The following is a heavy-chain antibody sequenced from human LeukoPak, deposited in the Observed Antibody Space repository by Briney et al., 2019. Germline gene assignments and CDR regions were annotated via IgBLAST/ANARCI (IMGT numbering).Heavy chain of an antibody. D-gene: IGHD3-10*01. J-gene: IGHJ4*02. CDR3: ALMIRGVVNRLDY. V-gene: IGHV1-2*02. CDR2: IDPNSGGT. CDR1: GYTFTSHY. Sequence: ASVKVSCKASGYTFTSHYIHWVRQAPGQGLEWMGWIDPNSGGTNYAQKFQGRVAMTRDTSISTAYMELSRLRSDDAAVYYCALMIRGVVNRLDYWGQGTLVTVSS.